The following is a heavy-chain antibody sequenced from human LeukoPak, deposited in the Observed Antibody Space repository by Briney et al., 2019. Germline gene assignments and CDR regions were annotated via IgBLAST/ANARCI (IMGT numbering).Heavy chain of an antibody. CDR2: VYYSGNT. Sequence: SETLSLTCTVSGGSITSSSHYWGWIRQPPGKGLEWIGSVYYSGNTYYNASLKSQVSISIDTSKNQFPLRLTSVTAADTAVYYCARQTGSGLFILPGGQGTLVTVSS. CDR1: GGSITSSSHY. J-gene: IGHJ4*02. CDR3: ARQTGSGLFILP. D-gene: IGHD3/OR15-3a*01. V-gene: IGHV4-39*01.